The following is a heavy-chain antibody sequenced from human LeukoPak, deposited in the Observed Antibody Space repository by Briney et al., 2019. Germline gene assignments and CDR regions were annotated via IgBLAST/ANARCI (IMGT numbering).Heavy chain of an antibody. CDR2: ISSSSSTI. Sequence: AGSLRLSRAASGFSFSSYSMNWVRQAPGKGLEWVSYISSSSSTIYYADSVKGRFTISRDNAKNSLYLQMNSLRAEDTAVYYCARDGAVEWITNNWFDPWGQGTLVTVSS. V-gene: IGHV3-48*04. CDR1: GFSFSSYS. J-gene: IGHJ5*02. D-gene: IGHD3-3*01. CDR3: ARDGAVEWITNNWFDP.